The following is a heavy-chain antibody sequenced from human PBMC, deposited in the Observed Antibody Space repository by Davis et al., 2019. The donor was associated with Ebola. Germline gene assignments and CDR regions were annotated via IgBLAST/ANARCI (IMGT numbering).Heavy chain of an antibody. CDR2: ITASGDI. D-gene: IGHD4-17*01. CDR3: VRPPTSVSPGG. V-gene: IGHV3-69-1*02. Sequence: PGGPLRLSCAASGFTFREFTMYWVRQAPGKGLEWVSSITASGDIHYADSIKGRFTIARDNQEKSMSLQMDRLRGDDTAHYYCVRPPTSVSPGGWGRGTLVTVSS. CDR1: GFTFREFT. J-gene: IGHJ4*02.